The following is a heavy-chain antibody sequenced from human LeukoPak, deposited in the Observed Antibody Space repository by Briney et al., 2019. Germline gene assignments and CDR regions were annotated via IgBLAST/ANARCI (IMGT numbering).Heavy chain of an antibody. V-gene: IGHV3-49*04. J-gene: IGHJ4*02. CDR3: TRDQTPYY. CDR1: GFTFGDYA. CDR2: IRSKAYGGTT. Sequence: PGGSLRLSCAASGFTFGDYAMTWVRQAPGKGLEWVGFIRSKAYGGTTEYAASVKGRFTISRDDSKSIAYLQMNSLKTEDTAVYYCTRDQTPYYWGQGTLVTVSS.